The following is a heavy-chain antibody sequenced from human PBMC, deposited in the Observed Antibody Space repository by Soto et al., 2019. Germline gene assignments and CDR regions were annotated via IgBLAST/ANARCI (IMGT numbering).Heavy chain of an antibody. V-gene: IGHV3-7*03. CDR2: IKQDGSEK. CDR3: ARARGYSSSWYPYYYYYYGMDV. J-gene: IGHJ6*02. CDR1: GFTFSSYW. D-gene: IGHD6-13*01. Sequence: GGSLRLSCAASGFTFSSYWMSWVRQAPGKGLEWVANIKQDGSEKYYVDSVKGRFTISRDNAKNSLYLQMNSLRAEDTAVYYCARARGYSSSWYPYYYYYYGMDVWGQGTTVTVSS.